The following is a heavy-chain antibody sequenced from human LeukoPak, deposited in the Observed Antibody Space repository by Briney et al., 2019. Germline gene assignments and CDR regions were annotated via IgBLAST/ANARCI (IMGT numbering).Heavy chain of an antibody. CDR2: ISSSSSYI. Sequence: GGSLRLSCAASGFTFSSYSMNWVRQAPGKGLEWVSSISSSSSYIYYADSVKGRFTIPRDNAKNSLYLQMNSLRAEDTAVYYCARAPLTSGGWRGYFDYWGQGTLVTVSS. CDR1: GFTFSSYS. J-gene: IGHJ4*02. CDR3: ARAPLTSGGWRGYFDY. V-gene: IGHV3-21*01. D-gene: IGHD3-10*01.